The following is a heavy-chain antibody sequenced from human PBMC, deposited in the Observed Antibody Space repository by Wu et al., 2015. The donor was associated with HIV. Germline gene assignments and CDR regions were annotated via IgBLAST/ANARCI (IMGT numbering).Heavy chain of an antibody. CDR2: VIPIFDRI. V-gene: IGHV1-69*13. CDR3: AGPSTGYAYDTFDV. J-gene: IGHJ3*01. Sequence: QVQLVQSGAEVRKPGSSVKVSCKASGGSFSSRAISWIRQAPGQGLEWMGRVIPIFDRIHYKQKFEGRVMITADESTSTVYMELSSLSFDDTAVYYCAGPSTGYAYDTFDVWGQGTMVIVSS. CDR1: GGSFSSRA. D-gene: IGHD5-12*01.